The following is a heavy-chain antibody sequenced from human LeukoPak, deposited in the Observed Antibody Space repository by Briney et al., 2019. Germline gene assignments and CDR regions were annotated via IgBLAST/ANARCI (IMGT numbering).Heavy chain of an antibody. CDR3: ARAPYYYDSSGYYPRFDY. CDR1: GGSFSGHY. D-gene: IGHD3-22*01. CDR2: INHSGST. Sequence: SETLSLTCAVYGGSFSGHYWSWIRQPPGKGLEWIGEINHSGSTNYSPSLKSRVTISVDTSKNQFSLKLSSVTAADTAVYYCARAPYYYDSSGYYPRFDYWGQGTLVTVSS. V-gene: IGHV4-34*01. J-gene: IGHJ4*02.